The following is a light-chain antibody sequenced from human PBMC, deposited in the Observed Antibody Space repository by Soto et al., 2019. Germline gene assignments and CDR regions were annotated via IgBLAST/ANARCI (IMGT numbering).Light chain of an antibody. V-gene: IGKV3-11*01. J-gene: IGKJ3*01. CDR3: QPRSNWPPEFT. Sequence: EIVLTQSPATLSLSPGERATLSCRASQSVSSYLAWYQQKPGQAPRLLIYDASNRATGIPARFSGSGSGTDFTLTISSLEPEDFAVYYCQPRSNWPPEFTFGPGTKVDIK. CDR2: DAS. CDR1: QSVSSY.